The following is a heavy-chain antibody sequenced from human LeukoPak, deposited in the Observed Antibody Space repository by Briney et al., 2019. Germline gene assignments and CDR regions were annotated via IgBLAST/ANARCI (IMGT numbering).Heavy chain of an antibody. Sequence: SETLSLTCTVSGGSISSYYWSWIRQPPGKGLGWIGYIYYSGSTNYNPSLKSRVTISVDTSKNQFSLKLSSVTAADTAVYYCARDTYYYDSSGYYYREYMDVWGKGTTVTVSS. CDR1: GGSISSYY. D-gene: IGHD3-22*01. J-gene: IGHJ6*03. CDR3: ARDTYYYDSSGYYYREYMDV. V-gene: IGHV4-59*01. CDR2: IYYSGST.